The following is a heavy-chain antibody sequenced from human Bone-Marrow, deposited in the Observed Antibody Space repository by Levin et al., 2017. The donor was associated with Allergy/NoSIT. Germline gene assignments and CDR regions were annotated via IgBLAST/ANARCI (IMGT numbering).Heavy chain of an antibody. CDR2: INPNSGGT. CDR3: ARGLVRGVITFDY. Sequence: GESLKISCKASGYTFTGYYMHWVRQAPGQGLEWMGWINPNSGGTNYAQKFQGRVTMTRDTSISTAYMELSRLRSDDTAVYYCARGLVRGVITFDYWGQGTLVTVSS. J-gene: IGHJ4*02. V-gene: IGHV1-2*02. CDR1: GYTFTGYY. D-gene: IGHD3-10*01.